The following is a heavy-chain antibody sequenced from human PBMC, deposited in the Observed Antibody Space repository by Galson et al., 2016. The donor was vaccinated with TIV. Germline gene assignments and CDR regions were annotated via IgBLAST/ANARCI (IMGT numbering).Heavy chain of an antibody. J-gene: IGHJ6*02. CDR1: GGTFSTSV. CDR2: INPLFGPA. D-gene: IGHD5-18*01. CDR3: ATDRNTALDTYSYYYGMDV. Sequence: SVKVSCKASGGTFSTSVFNWLRQAPGQGLEWMGVINPLFGPANYAQTFQGSLTITADESTSSAYMELSSLRSEDTAVYYRATDRNTALDTYSYYYGMDVWGQGTTVTVSS. V-gene: IGHV1-69*13.